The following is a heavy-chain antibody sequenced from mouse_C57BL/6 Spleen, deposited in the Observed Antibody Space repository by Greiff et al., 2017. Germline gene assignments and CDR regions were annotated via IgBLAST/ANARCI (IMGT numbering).Heavy chain of an antibody. D-gene: IGHD1-1*01. CDR2: INPNNGGT. CDR1: GYTFTDYY. V-gene: IGHV1-26*01. CDR3: ARYYGYAMDY. Sequence: VQLQQSGPELVKPGASVKISCKASGYTFTDYYMNWVKQSHGKSLEWIGDINPNNGGTSYNQKFKGKATLTVDKSSSPAYMELRSLTSEDSAVYYCARYYGYAMDYWGQGTSVTVSS. J-gene: IGHJ4*01.